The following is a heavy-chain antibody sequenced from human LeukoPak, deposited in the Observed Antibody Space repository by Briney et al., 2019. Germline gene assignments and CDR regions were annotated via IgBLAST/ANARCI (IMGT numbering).Heavy chain of an antibody. CDR3: ARGGRGGISSGSYNY. CDR2: IYDTEIT. CDR1: GGSISRYY. D-gene: IGHD6-19*01. J-gene: IGHJ4*02. Sequence: SETLSLTCTVSGGSISRYYLSWIRQPPGKGLEWIGYIYDTEITRYNPSPKSRVTISVDTSKNQFSLKLSSVTAADTALYYCARGGRGGISSGSYNYWGQGTLVTVSS. V-gene: IGHV4-59*01.